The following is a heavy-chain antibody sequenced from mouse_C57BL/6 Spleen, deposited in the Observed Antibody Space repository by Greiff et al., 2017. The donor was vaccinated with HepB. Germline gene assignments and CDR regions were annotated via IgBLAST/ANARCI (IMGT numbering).Heavy chain of an antibody. V-gene: IGHV5-12*01. J-gene: IGHJ1*03. CDR1: GFTFSDYY. CDR3: ARFGNYFWYFDV. Sequence: EVKLMESGGGLVQPGGSLKLSCAASGFTFSDYYMYWVRQTPEKRLEWVAYISNGGGSTYYPDTVKGRFTISRDNAKNTLYLQMSRLKSEDTAMYYCARFGNYFWYFDVWGTGTTVTVSS. D-gene: IGHD2-1*01. CDR2: ISNGGGST.